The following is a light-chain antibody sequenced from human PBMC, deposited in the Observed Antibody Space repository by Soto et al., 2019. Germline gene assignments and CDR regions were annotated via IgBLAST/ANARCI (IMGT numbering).Light chain of an antibody. CDR1: QSVSSY. J-gene: IGKJ4*01. Sequence: EIVLTQSPATLSLSPGERATLSCWASQSVSSYLAWYQQKPGQAPRLLIYDASNRATGIPARFSGSGSGTDFTLTISSLDPEDFAFYYCQHRSSWPLTFGGGTKVE. CDR3: QHRSSWPLT. CDR2: DAS. V-gene: IGKV3-11*01.